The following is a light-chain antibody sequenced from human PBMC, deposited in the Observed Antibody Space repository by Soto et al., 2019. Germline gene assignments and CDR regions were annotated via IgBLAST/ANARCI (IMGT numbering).Light chain of an antibody. Sequence: QSVLTQPASVSGSPGPAITISCTGTSSEVGGYNYVSWYQQHPRKAPKLMIYDVSNRPSGVSQRFSGSKSGNTAYLTISGLQDEDEADYYCSSYIRSSSVVFGGGTKLTVL. CDR3: SSYIRSSSVV. CDR2: DVS. CDR1: SSEVGGYNY. V-gene: IGLV2-14*01. J-gene: IGLJ2*01.